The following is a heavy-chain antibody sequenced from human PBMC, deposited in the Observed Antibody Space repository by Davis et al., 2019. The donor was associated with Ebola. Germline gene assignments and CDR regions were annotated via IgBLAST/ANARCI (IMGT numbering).Heavy chain of an antibody. CDR1: GFTVSSNH. Sequence: PGGSLRLSCTASGFTVSSNHMSWVRQAPGKGLEWVANIKQDGSAKYYVDSVKGRFTISRDNAKNSLDLQMNSLRAEDTAVYYCAREYEDVLGFLEWGKKRDYYAMDVWGQGTTVTVSS. CDR3: AREYEDVLGFLEWGKKRDYYAMDV. D-gene: IGHD3-3*01. J-gene: IGHJ6*02. CDR2: IKQDGSAK. V-gene: IGHV3-7*01.